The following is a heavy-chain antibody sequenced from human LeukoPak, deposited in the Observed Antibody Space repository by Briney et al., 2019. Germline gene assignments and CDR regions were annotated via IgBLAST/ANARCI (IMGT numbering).Heavy chain of an antibody. J-gene: IGHJ4*02. D-gene: IGHD5-24*01. CDR3: ARSSPLKKKKRWLQLPLDY. CDR1: GGSFSGYY. V-gene: IGHV4-34*01. CDR2: INHSGST. Sequence: SETLSLTCAVYGGSFSGYYWSWIRQPPGKGLEWIGEINHSGSTNYNPSLKSRVTMSVDTSKNQFSLKLSSVTAADTAVYYCARSSPLKKKKRWLQLPLDYWGQGTLVTVSS.